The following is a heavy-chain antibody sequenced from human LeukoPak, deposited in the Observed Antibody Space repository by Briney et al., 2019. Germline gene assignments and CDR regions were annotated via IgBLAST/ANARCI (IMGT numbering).Heavy chain of an antibody. Sequence: GTSLRFSCAASGFTFGSYGMHWVRQAPGKGLEWVAFISYDGNTKYYSGSAKGRFTISRDNSKNTLYLQMNSLRPEDTAVYYCANGDPGPADHPMNDYYYSLDVWGQGTTVIVSS. CDR1: GFTFGSYG. CDR2: ISYDGNTK. D-gene: IGHD2-2*01. J-gene: IGHJ6*02. V-gene: IGHV3-30*18. CDR3: ANGDPGPADHPMNDYYYSLDV.